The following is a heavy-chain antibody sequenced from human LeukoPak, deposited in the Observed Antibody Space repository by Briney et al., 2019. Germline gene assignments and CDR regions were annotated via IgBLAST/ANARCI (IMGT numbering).Heavy chain of an antibody. CDR2: ISYDGSNK. CDR3: ARDRRYYDSSGYWRWFDP. D-gene: IGHD3-22*01. CDR1: GFTFSSYG. J-gene: IGHJ5*02. V-gene: IGHV3-30*03. Sequence: GGSLRLSCAASGFTFSSYGMHWVRQVPGKGLEWVAVISYDGSNKYYADSVKGRFTISRDNSKNTLYLQMNSLRAEDTAVYYCARDRRYYDSSGYWRWFDPWGQGTLVTVSS.